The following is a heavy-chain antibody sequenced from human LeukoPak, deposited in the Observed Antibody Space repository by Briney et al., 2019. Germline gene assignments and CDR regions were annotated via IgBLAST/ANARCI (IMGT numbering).Heavy chain of an antibody. Sequence: GGSLRLSCAVSGFTFSSYSMNWVRQAPAEGLEWVSYISSSSSTIYYTDSVKGRFTISRDNAKNPLYLQMSSLRAKDTAVYYCARYRDYGYGDCFEIYWEYYFGYWGKGTLVTVSS. V-gene: IGHV3-48*01. CDR2: ISSSSSTI. CDR3: ARYRDYGYGDCFEIYWEYYFGY. D-gene: IGHD4-17*01. CDR1: GFTFSSYS. J-gene: IGHJ4*02.